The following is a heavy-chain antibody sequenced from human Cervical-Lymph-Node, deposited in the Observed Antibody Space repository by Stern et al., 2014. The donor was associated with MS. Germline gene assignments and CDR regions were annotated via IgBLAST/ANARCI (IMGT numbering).Heavy chain of an antibody. V-gene: IGHV1-2*02. CDR2: INPVHGGT. D-gene: IGHD4-17*01. Sequence: VQLEASGAEVKKPGPSVKVSCKASGFTFTDYYLHWVRQAPGQGLEWMGGINPVHGGTNGSLKLQGPVTMTRVTAISTAYMELSRLTSDDTAVYYCARTKTVTTYYGMDVWGQGTTVTVSS. J-gene: IGHJ6*02. CDR1: GFTFTDYY. CDR3: ARTKTVTTYYGMDV.